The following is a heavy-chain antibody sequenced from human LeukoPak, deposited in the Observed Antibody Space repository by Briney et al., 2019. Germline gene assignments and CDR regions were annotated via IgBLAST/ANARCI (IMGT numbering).Heavy chain of an antibody. J-gene: IGHJ4*02. V-gene: IGHV1-46*03. CDR3: ARSVKMPTIVH. CDR1: GYTFISYG. CDR2: INPSGGST. D-gene: IGHD5-24*01. Sequence: ASVKVSCKASGYTFISYGISWVRQAPGQGLQWMGIINPSGGSTSYAQKFQGRVTMTRDTSTSTVYMELSSLRSDDTAIYYCARSVKMPTIVHWGQGTLVTVSS.